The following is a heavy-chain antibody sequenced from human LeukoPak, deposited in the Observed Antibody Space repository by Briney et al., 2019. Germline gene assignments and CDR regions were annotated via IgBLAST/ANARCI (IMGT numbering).Heavy chain of an antibody. CDR2: INHSRDT. D-gene: IGHD3-3*02. Sequence: SETLSLTCAVHGGSFRGFYWSWIRPPPGEGLEWIGEINHSRDTNYNPSLKSRVTISRDTSKNPLSMKLSTVTAADTAVYYCAKDISWYFDLWGRGTLVTVSS. CDR1: GGSFRGFY. CDR3: AKDISWYFDL. V-gene: IGHV4-34*01. J-gene: IGHJ2*01.